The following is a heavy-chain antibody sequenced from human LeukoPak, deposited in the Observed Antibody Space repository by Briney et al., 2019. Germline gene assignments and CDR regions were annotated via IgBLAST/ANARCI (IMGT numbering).Heavy chain of an antibody. D-gene: IGHD2-15*01. Sequence: ASVKVSCKASGYTFTSYYMHWVRQAPGQGLEWMGIINPSGGSTSYAQKFQGRVTMTRDMSTSTVYMELSSLRSADTAVYYCARVGLDCSGGSCYSRWYFDGWGQGTLVSASS. V-gene: IGHV1-46*01. J-gene: IGHJ4*02. CDR3: ARVGLDCSGGSCYSRWYFDG. CDR2: INPSGGST. CDR1: GYTFTSYY.